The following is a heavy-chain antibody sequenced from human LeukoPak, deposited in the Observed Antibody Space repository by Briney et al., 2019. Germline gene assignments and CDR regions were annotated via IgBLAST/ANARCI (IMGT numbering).Heavy chain of an antibody. V-gene: IGHV4-59*01. J-gene: IGHJ3*02. D-gene: IGHD3/OR15-3a*01. CDR3: ARDFGQRFGAFDI. CDR2: IYYSGST. CDR1: GGSISSYY. Sequence: SETLSLTCTVSGGSISSYYWSWIRQPPGKGLEWIGYIYYSGSTNYNPSLKSRVTISVDTSKNQFSLKLSSVTAADTAVYYCARDFGQRFGAFDIWGQGTMVTVSS.